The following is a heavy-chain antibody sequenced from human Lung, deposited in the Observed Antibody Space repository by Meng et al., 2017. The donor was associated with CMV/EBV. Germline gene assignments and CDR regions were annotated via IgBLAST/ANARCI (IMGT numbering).Heavy chain of an antibody. D-gene: IGHD2-2*01. CDR2: INPNSGGT. CDR1: GYTFTNYD. V-gene: IGHV1-2*02. J-gene: IGHJ4*02. Sequence: ASVKVSCKTSGYTFTNYDINWVRRAPGQGLEWMGWINPNSGGTNYAQKFQGRVTMTRDTSISTAYMELSRLRSDDTAVYYCAGGPRSSTSLGYWGQGTLVTVSS. CDR3: AGGPRSSTSLGY.